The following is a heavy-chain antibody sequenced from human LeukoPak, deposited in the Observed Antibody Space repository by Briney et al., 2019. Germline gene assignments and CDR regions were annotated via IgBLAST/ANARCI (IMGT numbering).Heavy chain of an antibody. CDR2: ISGSGVST. D-gene: IGHD4-17*01. V-gene: IGHV3-23*01. J-gene: IGHJ3*02. CDR3: AKGDGDYEDAFDI. CDR1: GFTFSSYA. Sequence: GGSLRLSCAASGFTFSSYAMSWVRQAPGKGLEWVSAISGSGVSTYYAASVKGRFTISRDNSKNTLYLQMNSLRAEDTAVYYCAKGDGDYEDAFDIWGQGTMVTVSS.